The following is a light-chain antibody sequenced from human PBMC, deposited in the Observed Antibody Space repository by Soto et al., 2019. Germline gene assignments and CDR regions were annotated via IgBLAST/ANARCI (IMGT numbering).Light chain of an antibody. CDR2: GAS. CDR3: QPYGSSPQT. V-gene: IGKV3-20*01. J-gene: IGKJ1*01. CDR1: QRVSSTY. Sequence: EIVLTQSPGTLSLSPGERATLSCRASQRVSSTYLAWYQQKPGQAPRLLIYGASSRATGIPDRFTGSGSGTDFSLTISTLEPEDFAVYYCQPYGSSPQTFGQGTKVEIK.